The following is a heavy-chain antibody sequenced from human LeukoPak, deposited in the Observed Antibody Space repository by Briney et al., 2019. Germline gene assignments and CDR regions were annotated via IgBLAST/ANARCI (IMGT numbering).Heavy chain of an antibody. CDR2: ISGSGGST. Sequence: GGSLRLSCAASGFTFSSYAMSWVRQAPGKGLEWASAISGSGGSTYYADSVKGRFTISRDNSKNTLYLQMNSLRAEDTAVYYCAKDLGADYGGNSGNDYWGQGTLVTVSS. CDR1: GFTFSSYA. CDR3: AKDLGADYGGNSGNDY. J-gene: IGHJ4*02. D-gene: IGHD4-23*01. V-gene: IGHV3-23*01.